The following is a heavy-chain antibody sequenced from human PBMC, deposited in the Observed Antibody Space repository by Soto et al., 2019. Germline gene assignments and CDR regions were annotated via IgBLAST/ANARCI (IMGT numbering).Heavy chain of an antibody. CDR2: IWYDGGNK. D-gene: IGHD2-8*01. J-gene: IGHJ3*02. V-gene: IGHV3-33*01. CDR3: AIGTDIVLMVYATDAFDI. Sequence: TGGSLRLSCAASGFTFSSYGMHWVRQAPGKGLEWVAVIWYDGGNKYYADSVKGRFTISRDNSKNTLYLQMNSLRAEDTAVYYCAIGTDIVLMVYATDAFDIWGQGTMVTVSS. CDR1: GFTFSSYG.